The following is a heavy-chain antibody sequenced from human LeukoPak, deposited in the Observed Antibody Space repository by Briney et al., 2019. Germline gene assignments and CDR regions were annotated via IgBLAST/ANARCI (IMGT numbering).Heavy chain of an antibody. V-gene: IGHV3-11*01. CDR3: ARQGSEIDY. CDR1: GFTLSHYY. CDR2: ISSSGDTI. Sequence: GESLRLSCAASGFTLSHYYMTWIRQAPGKGLEWLSCISSSGDTIYYPDSVKGRFTLSRDNAEPSLYAQMNSLSAEETAMYYCARQGSEIDYWGQGTLVTVSS. J-gene: IGHJ4*02.